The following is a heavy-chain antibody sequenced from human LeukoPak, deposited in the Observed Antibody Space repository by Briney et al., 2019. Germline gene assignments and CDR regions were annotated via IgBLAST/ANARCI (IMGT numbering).Heavy chain of an antibody. Sequence: GGSLRLSCAASGFTVSSNYMSWVRQAPGKGLEWVSRINTDGSSTSYADSVKGRFTISRDNAKNTLYLQMNSLRAEDTAVYYCARESGIAAALDLWGQGTLVTVSS. CDR3: ARESGIAAALDL. CDR1: GFTVSSNY. V-gene: IGHV3-74*01. CDR2: INTDGSST. J-gene: IGHJ5*02. D-gene: IGHD6-13*01.